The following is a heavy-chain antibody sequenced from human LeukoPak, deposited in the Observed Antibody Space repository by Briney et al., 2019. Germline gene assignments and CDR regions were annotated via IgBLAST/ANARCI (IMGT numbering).Heavy chain of an antibody. J-gene: IGHJ4*02. CDR3: ARGGSDSSRYWLY. CDR1: GFTFSDLW. V-gene: IGHV3-7*01. D-gene: IGHD6-25*01. CDR2: IEPDGSVK. Sequence: PGGSLRLSCAASGFTFSDLWMTWVRQAPRKGPEWVATIEPDGSVKYYVDSVKGRFTISRDNADNSLYLQMNSLRGEDTAVYFCARGGSDSSRYWLYWGQGTLVTVSS.